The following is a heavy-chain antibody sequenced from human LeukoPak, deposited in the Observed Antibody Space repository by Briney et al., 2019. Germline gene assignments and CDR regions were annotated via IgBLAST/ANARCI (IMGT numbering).Heavy chain of an antibody. J-gene: IGHJ4*02. D-gene: IGHD6-13*01. CDR1: GFTFDDYV. CDR2: ISWNSASV. Sequence: GRSLRLSCEASGFTFDDYVMHWVRQAPGKGLEWVSTISWNSASVGYVDSVKGRFTISRDNAKKTLYLQMNSLRPEDTALYYCAKDYGYSSSWYDYWGQGTLVTVSS. V-gene: IGHV3-9*01. CDR3: AKDYGYSSSWYDY.